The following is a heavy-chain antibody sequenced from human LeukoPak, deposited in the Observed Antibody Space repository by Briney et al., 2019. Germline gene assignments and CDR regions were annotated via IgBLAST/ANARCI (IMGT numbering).Heavy chain of an antibody. CDR2: IYYTGST. CDR1: GGSIRSSTYY. Sequence: SETLSLTCTVSGGSIRSSTYYWGWIRQPPGKGLEWIGTIYYTGSTYYNPSLKSRVAIPVDTSKNQFSLKLSSVSATDTAVYYCASIPGTASSWYHHDYWGQGTLVTVSS. J-gene: IGHJ4*02. D-gene: IGHD6-13*01. V-gene: IGHV4-39*01. CDR3: ASIPGTASSWYHHDY.